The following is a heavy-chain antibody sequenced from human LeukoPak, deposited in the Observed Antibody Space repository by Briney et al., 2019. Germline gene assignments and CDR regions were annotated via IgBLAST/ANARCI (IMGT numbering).Heavy chain of an antibody. CDR3: ARVQTYYYDSSGLYSY. D-gene: IGHD3-22*01. Sequence: PGGSLRLSCAASGFTFSSYSMNWLRQAPGKGLEWVSSISSSSSYIYYADSVKGRFTISRDNAKNSLYLQMNSLRAEDTAVYYCARVQTYYYDSSGLYSYWGQGTLVTVSS. CDR1: GFTFSSYS. J-gene: IGHJ4*02. CDR2: ISSSSSYI. V-gene: IGHV3-21*01.